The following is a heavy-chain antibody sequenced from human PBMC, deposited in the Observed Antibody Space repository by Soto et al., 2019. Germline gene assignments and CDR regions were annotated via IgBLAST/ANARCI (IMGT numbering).Heavy chain of an antibody. J-gene: IGHJ4*02. V-gene: IGHV4-38-2*01. CDR2: IYHSGST. D-gene: IGHD4-17*01. Sequence: PSETLSLTCAVSGYSISSGYYWGWIRQPPGKGLEWIGSIYHSGSTYYNPSLKSRVTISVDTSKNQFSLKLSSVTAADTAVYYCARTTYGYNYFDYWGQGTLVTVSS. CDR3: ARTTYGYNYFDY. CDR1: GYSISSGYY.